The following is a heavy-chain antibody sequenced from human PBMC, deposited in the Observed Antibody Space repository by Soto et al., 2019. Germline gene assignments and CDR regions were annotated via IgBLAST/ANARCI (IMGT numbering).Heavy chain of an antibody. J-gene: IGHJ5*02. V-gene: IGHV4-39*01. Sequence: QLQLQESGPGLVKPSETLSLTCTVSSGSISSTIYSWDWIRQPPGKGLEWIGSIFSGSTYYNPSLTSRVTISVDTSKNQFSLTLTSVTASDTAVYYCARQCRGVTCHWFVPWGQGTLVTVSS. D-gene: IGHD2-15*01. CDR2: IFSGST. CDR3: ARQCRGVTCHWFVP. CDR1: SGSISSTIYS.